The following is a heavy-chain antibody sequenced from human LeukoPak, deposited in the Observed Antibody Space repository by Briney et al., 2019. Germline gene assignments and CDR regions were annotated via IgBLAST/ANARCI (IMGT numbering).Heavy chain of an antibody. CDR1: GYTFTSYG. CDR3: ARSITMIVVASGWFDL. CDR2: ISAYNGNT. V-gene: IGHV1-18*01. D-gene: IGHD3-22*01. Sequence: ASVKVSCKASGYTFTSYGISWVRQAPGQGLEWMGWISAYNGNTNYAQKLQGRVTMTTDTSTSTAYMELRSLRSDDTAVYYCARSITMIVVASGWFDLWGQGTLVTVSS. J-gene: IGHJ5*02.